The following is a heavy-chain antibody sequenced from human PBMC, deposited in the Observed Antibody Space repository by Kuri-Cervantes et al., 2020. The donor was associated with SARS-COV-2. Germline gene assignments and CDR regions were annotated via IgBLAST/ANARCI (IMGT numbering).Heavy chain of an antibody. D-gene: IGHD6-13*01. CDR2: ISSNGGST. J-gene: IGHJ6*02. Sequence: GESLKISCSASGFTFSSYAMHWVRQAPGKGLEYVSAISSNGGSTYYADSVKGQFTISRDNSKNTLYLQMNSLRAEDTAVYYCAKDGLAAAGLHYYYYYGMDVWGQGTTVTVSS. V-gene: IGHV3-64*04. CDR1: GFTFSSYA. CDR3: AKDGLAAAGLHYYYYYGMDV.